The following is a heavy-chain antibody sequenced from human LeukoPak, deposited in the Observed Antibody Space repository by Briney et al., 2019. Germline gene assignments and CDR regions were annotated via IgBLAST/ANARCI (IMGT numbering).Heavy chain of an antibody. CDR1: GFTFSTYS. CDR2: ISTSSGTM. CDR3: AREGSAADDFDY. Sequence: GGSLRLSCAASGFTFSTYSVNWVRQAPGKGLEWVSYISTSSGTMYYADSVKGRFTISRDNAQNSLYLQMNSLTAEDTAVYYCAREGSAADDFDYWGQGTLVTVSS. V-gene: IGHV3-48*04. J-gene: IGHJ4*02. D-gene: IGHD2-2*01.